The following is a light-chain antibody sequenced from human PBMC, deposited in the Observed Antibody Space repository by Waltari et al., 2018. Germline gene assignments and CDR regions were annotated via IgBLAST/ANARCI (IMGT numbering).Light chain of an antibody. J-gene: IGKJ1*01. V-gene: IGKV3-20*01. CDR1: QSVGRS. CDR3: QHYVTLPVT. CDR2: GAS. Sequence: EIVLPQSPGTLSLSPGDGATLSCRTSQSVGRSLAWYQQKRGQAPRLLIYGASSRATGIPDRFSGSGSGTDFSLTISRLEPEDFAVYYCQHYVTLPVTFGQGTKVEIK.